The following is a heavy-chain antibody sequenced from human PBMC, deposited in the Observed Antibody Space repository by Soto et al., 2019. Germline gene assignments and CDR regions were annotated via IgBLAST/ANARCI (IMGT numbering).Heavy chain of an antibody. J-gene: IGHJ4*02. D-gene: IGHD2-21*02. CDR2: ISSSSSYI. CDR3: ARDPAPAYCGGDCYSGSDY. V-gene: IGHV3-21*01. CDR1: GFTFSSYS. Sequence: GGSLRLSCAASGFTFSSYSMNWVRQAPGKGLEWVSSISSSSSYIYYADSVKGRFTISRDNAKNSLYLQMNSLRAEDTAVYYCARDPAPAYCGGDCYSGSDYWGQGTLVTV.